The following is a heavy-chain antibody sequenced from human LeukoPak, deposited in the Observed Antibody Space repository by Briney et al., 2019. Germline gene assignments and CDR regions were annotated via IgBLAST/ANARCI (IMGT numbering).Heavy chain of an antibody. Sequence: SETLSLTCAVYGGSFSGYYWSWIRQPPGKGLEWIGEINHSGSTNYNPSLKSRVTISVDTSKNQFSLKLSSVTAADTAVYYCARVRFTSYFDYWGQGNLVTVSS. CDR1: GGSFSGYY. J-gene: IGHJ4*02. V-gene: IGHV4-34*01. CDR3: ARVRFTSYFDY. D-gene: IGHD3-3*01. CDR2: INHSGST.